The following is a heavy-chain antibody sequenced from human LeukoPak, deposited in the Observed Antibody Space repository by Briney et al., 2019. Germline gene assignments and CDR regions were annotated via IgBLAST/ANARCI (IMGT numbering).Heavy chain of an antibody. CDR1: GFTFSSYA. V-gene: IGHV3-30*04. D-gene: IGHD1-14*01. CDR3: ALVTRPYYYYYGMDV. CDR2: ISYDGSNK. J-gene: IGHJ6*02. Sequence: GGSLRLSCAASGFTFSSYAMDWVRQAPGKGLEWVAVISYDGSNKYYADSVKARFTISRDNSKNTLYLQMNSLRAEDTAVYYCALVTRPYYYYYGMDVWGQGTTVTVSS.